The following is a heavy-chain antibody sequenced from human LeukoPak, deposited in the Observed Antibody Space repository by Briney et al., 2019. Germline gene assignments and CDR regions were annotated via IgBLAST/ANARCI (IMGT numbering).Heavy chain of an antibody. CDR2: INSDGSST. CDR1: GFTFSSYG. J-gene: IGHJ6*02. V-gene: IGHV3-74*01. CDR3: ARDPYYYYYGMDV. Sequence: GGSLRLSCAASGFTFSSYGMHWVRQAPGKGLVWVSRINSDGSSTSYADSVKGRFTISRDNAKNTLYLQMNSLRAEDTAVYYCARDPYYYYYGMDVWGQGTTVTVSS.